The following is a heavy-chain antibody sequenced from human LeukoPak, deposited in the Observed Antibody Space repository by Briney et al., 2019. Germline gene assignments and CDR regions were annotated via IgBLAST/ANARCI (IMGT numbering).Heavy chain of an antibody. J-gene: IGHJ4*02. D-gene: IGHD1-1*01. Sequence: GGSLRLSCAASGFTFSSYAMHWVRRAPGKGLEYVSAISSNGGSTYYANSVKGRFTISRDNSKNTLYLQMGGLRAEDMAVYYCARGRYKLGSYFDYWGQGTLVTVSS. CDR3: ARGRYKLGSYFDY. CDR2: ISSNGGST. V-gene: IGHV3-64*01. CDR1: GFTFSSYA.